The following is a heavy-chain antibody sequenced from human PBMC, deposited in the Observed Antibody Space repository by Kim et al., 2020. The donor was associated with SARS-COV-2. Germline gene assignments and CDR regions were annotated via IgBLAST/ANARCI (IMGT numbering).Heavy chain of an antibody. CDR2: ISYDGSNK. CDR3: AKGSYGSGSLWYFDL. CDR1: GFTFSNYG. Sequence: GGSLRLSCAASGFTFSNYGINWVRQAPGKGLEWVAVISYDGSNKYYADSVKGRFTISRDNSKNTLYLQMNSLRAEDTAVYYCAKGSYGSGSLWYFDLWGRGTLVTVSS. D-gene: IGHD3-10*01. J-gene: IGHJ2*01. V-gene: IGHV3-30*18.